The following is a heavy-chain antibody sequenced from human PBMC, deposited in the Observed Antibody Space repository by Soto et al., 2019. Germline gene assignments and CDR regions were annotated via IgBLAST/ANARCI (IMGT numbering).Heavy chain of an antibody. V-gene: IGHV4-39*01. J-gene: IGHJ4*02. Sequence: QLQLQESGPGLVKPSETLSLTCTVSGGSISSSSCYWGWIRQPPGKGLEWIGSIYYSRSTQYNPSLKNRVTISVDTSQNQFSLNLSSVTAADTAVYYCMRRPVGSPPGDWGQGTLVTVSS. CDR3: MRRPVGSPPGD. CDR2: IYYSRST. D-gene: IGHD1-26*01. CDR1: GGSISSSSCY.